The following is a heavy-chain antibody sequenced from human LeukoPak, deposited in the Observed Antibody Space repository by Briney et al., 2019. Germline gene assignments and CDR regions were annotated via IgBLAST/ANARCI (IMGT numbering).Heavy chain of an antibody. J-gene: IGHJ6*03. CDR3: ARRWNYGRNYYTDV. CDR2: INDSGTI. D-gene: IGHD1-7*01. V-gene: IGHV4-34*01. CDR1: GGSFSHYY. Sequence: SETLSLTCAVYGGSFSHYYWSWIRQSPGMGLEWIGEINDSGTINYNPSLMGRVTISVDKSKNQFSLKLSSATAADTAVYYCARRWNYGRNYYTDVWGKGATVSVSS.